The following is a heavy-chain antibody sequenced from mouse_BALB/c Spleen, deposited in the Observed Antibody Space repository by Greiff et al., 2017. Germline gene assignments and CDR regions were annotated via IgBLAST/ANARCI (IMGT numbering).Heavy chain of an antibody. V-gene: IGHV1S41*01. D-gene: IGHD1-1*01. CDR2: IAPGSGST. J-gene: IGHJ4*01. CDR1: GYTFTSYW. CDR3: AKGGSRGAMDY. Sequence: DLVKPGASVKLSCTASGYTFTSYWINWIKQRPGQGLEWIGRIAPGSGSTYYNEMFKGKATLTVDTSSSTAYIQLSSLSSEDSAVYFCAKGGSRGAMDYWGQGTSVTVSS.